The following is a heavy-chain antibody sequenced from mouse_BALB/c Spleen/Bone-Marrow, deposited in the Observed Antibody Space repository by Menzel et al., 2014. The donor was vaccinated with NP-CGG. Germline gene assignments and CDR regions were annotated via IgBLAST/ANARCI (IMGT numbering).Heavy chain of an antibody. J-gene: IGHJ4*01. CDR2: ISSGGGYT. CDR3: SRHGTWDHYAVDL. CDR1: GYTFITYG. Sequence: EVQLVESGGDLVKPRASLKLSCAAPGYTFITYGMSWARQTPDKTLVGVATISSGGGYTYCPDSVKGRFTISRDNAKNTLYLQMSSLKSEDTDMYYGSRHGTWDHYAVDLGGQGTSVTVS. V-gene: IGHV5-6*01. D-gene: IGHD3-3*01.